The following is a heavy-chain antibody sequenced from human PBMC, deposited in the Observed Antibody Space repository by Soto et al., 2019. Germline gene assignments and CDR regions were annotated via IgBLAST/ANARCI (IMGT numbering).Heavy chain of an antibody. CDR1: GGSISSSSYY. J-gene: IGHJ5*02. CDR2: IYYSGST. V-gene: IGHV4-39*01. D-gene: IGHD6-6*01. Sequence: QLQLQESGPGLVKPSETLSLTCTVSGGSISSSSYYWGWIRQPPGKGLEWIGSIYYSGSTYYNPSLKSRVTISVDTSKNQFSLKLSSVTAADTAVYYCVGSIYLSIAALNWFDPWGQGTLVTVSS. CDR3: VGSIYLSIAALNWFDP.